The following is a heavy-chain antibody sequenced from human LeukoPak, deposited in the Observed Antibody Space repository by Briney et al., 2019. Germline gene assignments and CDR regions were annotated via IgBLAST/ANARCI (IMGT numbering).Heavy chain of an antibody. D-gene: IGHD3-3*01. CDR1: GGSISSYY. J-gene: IGHJ4*02. Sequence: SETLSLTCTVSGGSISSYYWSWIRQPPGKGLEWIGYIYYSGSTNYNPSLKSRVTISVDTSKNQLSLKLSSVTAADTAVYYCARDLGYDFWSPGYWGQGTLVTVSS. CDR2: IYYSGST. V-gene: IGHV4-59*01. CDR3: ARDLGYDFWSPGY.